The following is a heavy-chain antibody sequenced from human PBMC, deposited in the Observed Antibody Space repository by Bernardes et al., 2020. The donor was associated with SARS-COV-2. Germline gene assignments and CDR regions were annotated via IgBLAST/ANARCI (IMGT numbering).Heavy chain of an antibody. CDR3: ARMMVRGASLDY. Sequence: SGPTLVKLTQTLTLTCTFSGFSLSTSGMCVSWIRQPPGKALEWLARIDWDDDKYYSTSLKTRLTISKDTSKNQVVLTMTNMDPVDTATYYCARMMVRGASLDYWGQGTLVTVSS. V-gene: IGHV2-70*11. CDR2: IDWDDDK. J-gene: IGHJ4*02. D-gene: IGHD3-10*01. CDR1: GFSLSTSGMC.